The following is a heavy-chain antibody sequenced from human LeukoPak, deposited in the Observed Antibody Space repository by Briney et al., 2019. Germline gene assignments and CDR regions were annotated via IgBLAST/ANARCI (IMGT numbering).Heavy chain of an antibody. V-gene: IGHV4-61*08. Sequence: PSETLPLTCFVSGVSVSSPDSYWSWLRQPPGKGLEWIGNVYYIGTTSYNSSLKSRVTISVDTSKNQFSLEVTSVTAADTAVYYCARNTSSSPWFDLWGQGTLVTVSS. J-gene: IGHJ5*02. CDR2: VYYIGTT. D-gene: IGHD6-6*01. CDR3: ARNTSSSPWFDL. CDR1: GVSVSSPDSY.